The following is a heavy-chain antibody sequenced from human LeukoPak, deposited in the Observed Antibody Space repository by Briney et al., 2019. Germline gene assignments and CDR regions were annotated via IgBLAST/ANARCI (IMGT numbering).Heavy chain of an antibody. CDR1: GGSLGRSNTY. V-gene: IGHV4-39*01. CDR3: ARHRGGGGYPYMDV. J-gene: IGHJ6*03. D-gene: IGHD2-21*01. Sequence: SSETLSLTCTVSGGSLGRSNTYWGWIRQTPGKGLEWLGTILHSGYTYNNPSLKSRVTMSVDSSKNQFSLSLSSVTAADTAVYLCARHRGGGGYPYMDVWGKGTTVIVSS. CDR2: ILHSGYT.